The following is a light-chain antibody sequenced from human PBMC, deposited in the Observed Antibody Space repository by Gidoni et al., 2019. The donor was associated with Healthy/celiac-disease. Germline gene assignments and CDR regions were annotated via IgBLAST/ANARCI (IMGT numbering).Light chain of an antibody. CDR1: SSNIGAGYD. J-gene: IGLJ2*01. V-gene: IGLV1-40*01. Sequence: QSVLTQPPSLSAAPVQRVTISCTGSSSNIGAGYDVNWYQQLPGTAPKLLLYGNSNRPSGVPDRFSGSKSGTSASLAITGLQAEDEADYYCQSYDSSLSGYVVFGGGTKLTVL. CDR2: GNS. CDR3: QSYDSSLSGYVV.